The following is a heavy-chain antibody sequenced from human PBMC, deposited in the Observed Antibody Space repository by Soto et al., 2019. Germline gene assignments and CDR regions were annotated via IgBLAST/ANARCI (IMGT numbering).Heavy chain of an antibody. J-gene: IGHJ6*02. Sequence: PGGSLRLSCAASGFTFSSYGMHWVRQAPGKGLEWVAVISYDGSNKYYADSVKGRFTISRDNSKNTLYLQMNSLRAEDTAVYYCANTHDGDCYSCYYYGMDVWGQGTTVTVSS. V-gene: IGHV3-30*18. CDR1: GFTFSSYG. CDR3: ANTHDGDCYSCYYYGMDV. CDR2: ISYDGSNK. D-gene: IGHD2-21*02.